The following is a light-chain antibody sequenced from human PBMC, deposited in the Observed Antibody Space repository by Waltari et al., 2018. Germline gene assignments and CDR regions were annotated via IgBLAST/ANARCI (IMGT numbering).Light chain of an antibody. CDR2: SAS. CDR1: QTIAPY. J-gene: IGKJ1*01. Sequence: DIQMTQSPPSLSASVGDRVTITCRASQTIAPYLNWYQQKPGKAPELLLSSASNLQSGVPSRFSGSGSGTEFTLTISSVQPEDFATYYCQQSYSIPPWTFGQGTKVDIK. V-gene: IGKV1-39*01. CDR3: QQSYSIPPWT.